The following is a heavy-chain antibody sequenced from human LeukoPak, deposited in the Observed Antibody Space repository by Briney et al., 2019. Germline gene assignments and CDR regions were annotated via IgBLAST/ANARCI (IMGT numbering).Heavy chain of an antibody. J-gene: IGHJ4*02. V-gene: IGHV4-39*01. CDR3: ARHLNSGGNSPLVY. D-gene: IGHD4-23*01. CDR1: GDSITSTPYY. Sequence: SETLSLTCTVSGDSITSTPYYWGWIRHSPGKGLEWIGIIFYSGSTYYNPSLKSRVTMSVDTSKNQFSLKLNSVTAADTAVYFCARHLNSGGNSPLVYWGQGTLVTVSS. CDR2: IFYSGST.